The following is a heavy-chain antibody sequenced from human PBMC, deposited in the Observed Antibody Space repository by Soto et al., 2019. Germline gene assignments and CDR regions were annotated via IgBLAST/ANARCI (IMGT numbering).Heavy chain of an antibody. D-gene: IGHD3-16*01. CDR1: GFTFSSFA. CDR2: ISFNGLSQ. Sequence: QEILVESGGGVVQSGTSLRLSCAASGFTFSSFAMHWVRQAPGKGLEWVSVISFNGLSQFYADSVRGRVTASRDNSKNTLYLQLDSLRPDDTAVYSCARGGRGLRGAFDVWGQGTEVSVS. V-gene: IGHV3-30*04. J-gene: IGHJ3*01. CDR3: ARGGRGLRGAFDV.